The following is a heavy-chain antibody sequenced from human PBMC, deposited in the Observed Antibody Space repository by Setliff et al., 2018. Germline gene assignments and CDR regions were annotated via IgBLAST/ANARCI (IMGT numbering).Heavy chain of an antibody. V-gene: IGHV4-61*02. CDR2: IYTSGST. Sequence: TLSLTCTVSGGSISSGTYYWSWIRQPAGKGLEWIGRIYTSGSTNYNPSLKSRVTISVDPSKNQFSLELSTVTAADTAVYYGARGVYCSSTSCSPGLNWFDPWGQGTLVTVSS. CDR1: GGSISSGTYY. CDR3: ARGVYCSSTSCSPGLNWFDP. D-gene: IGHD2-2*01. J-gene: IGHJ5*02.